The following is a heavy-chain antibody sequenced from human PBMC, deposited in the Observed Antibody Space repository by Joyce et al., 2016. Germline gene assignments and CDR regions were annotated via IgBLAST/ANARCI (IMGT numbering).Heavy chain of an antibody. V-gene: IGHV4-61*01. CDR3: ASHFRGDAFDI. Sequence: QVQLQESGPGLVKPSETLSLTCTVSGGSVSSGSYYWSWIRQPPGKGLEWIGYIYYSRSTNYNPPLKSRVTISVYTSKNQFSLKLSSVTAADTAVYYCASHFRGDAFDIWGQGTMVTVSS. D-gene: IGHD3-3*02. CDR2: IYYSRST. J-gene: IGHJ3*02. CDR1: GGSVSSGSYY.